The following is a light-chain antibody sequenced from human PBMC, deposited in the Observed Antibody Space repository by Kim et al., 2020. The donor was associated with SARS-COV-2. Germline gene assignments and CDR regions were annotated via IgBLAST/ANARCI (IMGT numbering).Light chain of an antibody. Sequence: PVLVIYEDNKRPSGIPERVSGSNSGKTATLTISGTQAMDEADYFCQAWDSRTVVFGGGTQLTVL. CDR3: QAWDSRTVV. CDR2: EDN. J-gene: IGLJ2*01. V-gene: IGLV3-1*01.